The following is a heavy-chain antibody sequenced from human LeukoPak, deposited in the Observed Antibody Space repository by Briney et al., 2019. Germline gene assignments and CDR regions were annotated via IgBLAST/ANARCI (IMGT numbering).Heavy chain of an antibody. CDR2: INPNSGGT. CDR1: GYTFTDYY. Sequence: GASVTVSFTAFGYTFTDYYIHWVRQAAGQGLEWVGWINPNSGGTNYAQRFQGRVTMTRDTSIGTAYMELTSLRSDDTAVYYCARGVAKYSLDFYPWGQGTLVTVSS. V-gene: IGHV1-2*02. D-gene: IGHD5-12*01. J-gene: IGHJ5*02. CDR3: ARGVAKYSLDFYP.